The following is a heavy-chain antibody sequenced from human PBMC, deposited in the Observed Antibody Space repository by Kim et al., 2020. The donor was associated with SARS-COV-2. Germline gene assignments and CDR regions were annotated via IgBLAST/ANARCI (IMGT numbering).Heavy chain of an antibody. CDR1: GFTFSDYY. V-gene: IGHV3-11*04. CDR2: ISSSGSTI. J-gene: IGHJ4*02. Sequence: GGSLRLSCAASGFTFSDYYMSWIRQAPGKGLEWVSYISSSGSTIYYADSVKGRFTISRDNAKNSLYLQMNSLRAEDTAVYYCARVGGFEGYDSSGYYFWFVYWGQGTLVTVSS. CDR3: ARVGGFEGYDSSGYYFWFVY. D-gene: IGHD3-22*01.